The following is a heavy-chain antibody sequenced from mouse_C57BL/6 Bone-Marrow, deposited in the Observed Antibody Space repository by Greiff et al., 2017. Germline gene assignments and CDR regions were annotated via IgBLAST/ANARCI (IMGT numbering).Heavy chain of an antibody. Sequence: EVQLQQSGPELVKPGASVKISCKASGYSFTDYNMNWVKQSNGKSLEWIGVINPNCGTTSYNQKFKGKATLTVDQSSSTAYMQHNSLTSEASAVYYFASGYDYDYAMDYWGQGTSVTVSS. CDR1: GYSFTDYN. V-gene: IGHV1-39*01. J-gene: IGHJ4*01. CDR3: ASGYDYDYAMDY. CDR2: INPNCGTT. D-gene: IGHD2-4*01.